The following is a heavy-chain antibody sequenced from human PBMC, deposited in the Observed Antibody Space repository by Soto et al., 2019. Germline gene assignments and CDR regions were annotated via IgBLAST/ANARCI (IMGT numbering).Heavy chain of an antibody. J-gene: IGHJ4*02. D-gene: IGHD3-3*01. Sequence: PSQTLSLPCAISGDSVSSNSAAWNWIRQSPSRGLEWPGRTYYRSKWYNDYAVSVKSRITINPDTSKNQFSLQLNSVTPEDTAVYYCARDPSVFGVPLFDYWGQGTLVTVSS. CDR2: TYYRSKWYN. V-gene: IGHV6-1*01. CDR1: GDSVSSNSAA. CDR3: ARDPSVFGVPLFDY.